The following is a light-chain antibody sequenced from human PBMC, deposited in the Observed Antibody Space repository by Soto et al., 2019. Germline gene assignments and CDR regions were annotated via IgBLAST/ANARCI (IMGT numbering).Light chain of an antibody. Sequence: IGLTQSPSTLSLYAGERATLSCRASQSISTYLAWYQQRPGQAPRLLIYDASNRATGIPARFSGSGSGTDFTLSISSLEPEDFAVYYCQQRHTWPLTFGGGTKLEIK. CDR3: QQRHTWPLT. V-gene: IGKV3-11*01. CDR2: DAS. CDR1: QSISTY. J-gene: IGKJ4*01.